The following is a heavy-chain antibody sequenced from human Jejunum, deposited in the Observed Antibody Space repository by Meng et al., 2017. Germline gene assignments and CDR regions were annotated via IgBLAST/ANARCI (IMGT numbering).Heavy chain of an antibody. V-gene: IGHV1-2*06. CDR3: ASNTDCTSTSCYAY. Sequence: QVQLVQSGAEVKKPGASVKVSCKASGYSFTGYYMHWVRQAPGQGLEWLGRINTYSGDTNYAQKFQGRVTMTRDTSISTAYMELSSLSSDDTALYYCASNTDCTSTSCYAYWGRGTLVTVSS. CDR1: GYSFTGYY. J-gene: IGHJ4*02. CDR2: INTYSGDT. D-gene: IGHD2-2*01.